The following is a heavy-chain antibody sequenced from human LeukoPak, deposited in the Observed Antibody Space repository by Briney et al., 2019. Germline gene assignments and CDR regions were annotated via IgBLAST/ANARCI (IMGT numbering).Heavy chain of an antibody. D-gene: IGHD3-10*01. CDR2: IYHSGST. CDR3: ARGVTMVRGATYWYFDL. CDR1: GYSISSGYY. V-gene: IGHV4-38-2*02. J-gene: IGHJ2*01. Sequence: SETLSLTCTASGYSISSGYYWGWIRQPPGKGLEWIGSIYHSGSTYYNPSLKSRVTISVDTSKNQFSLKLSSVTAADTAVYYCARGVTMVRGATYWYFDLWGRGTLVTVSS.